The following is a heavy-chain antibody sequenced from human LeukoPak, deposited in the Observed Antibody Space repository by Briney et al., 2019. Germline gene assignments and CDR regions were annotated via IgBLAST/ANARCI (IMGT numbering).Heavy chain of an antibody. Sequence: ASVKVSCKASGYTFTDYYMHWVRQAPGQGLEWMGWINLNSRGTNYAQKFQGRVTMTRDTSISTAYMELSRLRSDDTAVYYCARDPIVGAPRPLDYWGQGTLVTVSS. CDR3: ARDPIVGAPRPLDY. CDR2: INLNSRGT. J-gene: IGHJ4*02. V-gene: IGHV1-2*02. CDR1: GYTFTDYY. D-gene: IGHD1-26*01.